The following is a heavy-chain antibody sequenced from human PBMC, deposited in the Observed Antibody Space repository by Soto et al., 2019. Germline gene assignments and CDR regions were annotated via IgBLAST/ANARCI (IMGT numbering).Heavy chain of an antibody. Sequence: GESLKISCKGSGYSFTSYWISWVRQMPGKGLEWMGRIDPSDSYTNYSPSFQGHVTISADKSISTAYPQWSSLKASDTAMYYCASRRRISSPWGIAARRDAFDIWGQGTMVTVSS. V-gene: IGHV5-10-1*01. D-gene: IGHD6-6*01. CDR2: IDPSDSYT. J-gene: IGHJ3*02. CDR3: ASRRRISSPWGIAARRDAFDI. CDR1: GYSFTSYW.